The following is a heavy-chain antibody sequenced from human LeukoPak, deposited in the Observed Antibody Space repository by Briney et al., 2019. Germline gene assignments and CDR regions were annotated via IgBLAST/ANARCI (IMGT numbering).Heavy chain of an antibody. D-gene: IGHD5-18*01. V-gene: IGHV1-18*01. Sequence: GASVKVSCKASGYTFTSHGISWVRQALEQGLEWMGWISTYNGNTNYAQKLQGRVTMTTHTSTSTVYMELRSLRSDDTAVYYCARGLAFTAFDYWGQGTLVTVSS. CDR2: ISTYNGNT. CDR1: GYTFTSHG. CDR3: ARGLAFTAFDY. J-gene: IGHJ4*02.